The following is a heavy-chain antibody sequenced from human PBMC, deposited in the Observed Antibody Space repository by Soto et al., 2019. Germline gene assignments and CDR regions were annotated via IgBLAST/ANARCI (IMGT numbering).Heavy chain of an antibody. CDR3: ARVSATGWQVNGRDYFDH. D-gene: IGHD6-19*01. J-gene: IGHJ4*02. V-gene: IGHV3-30*03. CDR1: GFTFSSYG. CDR2: ISYDGSNK. Sequence: GGSLRLSCAASGFTFSSYGMHWVRQAPGKGLEWVAVISYDGSNKYYADSVKGRFTISRDNAKNSLFLHMSDLRAADTAVYYCARVSATGWQVNGRDYFDHWGLGTLVTVSS.